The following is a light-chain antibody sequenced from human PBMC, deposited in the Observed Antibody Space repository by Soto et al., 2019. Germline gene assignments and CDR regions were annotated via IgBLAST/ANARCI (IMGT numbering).Light chain of an antibody. V-gene: IGKV3-20*01. CDR3: QQYGSSPRT. J-gene: IGKJ1*01. CDR2: DAS. Sequence: EIVLTQSPGTLSLSPGERATLSCRASQSVSSSYLAWYQQKLGQAPRLLIYDASSRATGIPDRFSGSGSGTDFTLTISRLEPEDFAVYYCQQYGSSPRTFGQGTKVDIK. CDR1: QSVSSSY.